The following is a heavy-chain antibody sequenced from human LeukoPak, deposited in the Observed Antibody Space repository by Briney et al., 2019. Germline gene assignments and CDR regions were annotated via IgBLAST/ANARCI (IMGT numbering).Heavy chain of an antibody. CDR2: ISGSGGRT. D-gene: IGHD3-9*01. CDR1: GFTFSSYG. V-gene: IGHV3-23*01. Sequence: PGGSLRLSCAASGFTFSSYGMSWARQAPGKGLEWVSAISGSGGRTYYADSVKGRVTISRDNSKNTLYLQMNSLRAEDTAVYYCAREGTLRYFDWLSGDAFDIWGQGTMVTVSS. J-gene: IGHJ3*02. CDR3: AREGTLRYFDWLSGDAFDI.